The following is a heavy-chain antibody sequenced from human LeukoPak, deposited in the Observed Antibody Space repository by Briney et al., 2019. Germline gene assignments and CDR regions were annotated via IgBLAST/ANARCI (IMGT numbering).Heavy chain of an antibody. D-gene: IGHD4-11*01. V-gene: IGHV4-31*03. CDR3: ARGQDDYSSFYTWFDP. CDR1: GGSISSGGYY. J-gene: IGHJ5*02. CDR2: IYYSGNT. Sequence: SETLSLTCTVSGGSISSGGYYWSWIRQHPGKGLEWIGYIYYSGNTYYSPSLKSRLTISIETSKDQFSLKLRSVTAADTAVYYCARGQDDYSSFYTWFDPWGQGTLVTVSS.